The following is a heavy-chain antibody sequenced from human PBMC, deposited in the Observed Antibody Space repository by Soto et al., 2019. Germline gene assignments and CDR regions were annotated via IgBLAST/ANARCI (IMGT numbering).Heavy chain of an antibody. CDR1: GFTFSRYG. D-gene: IGHD1-26*01. V-gene: IGHV3-30*18. CDR3: AKEGGLSGSYYISSSYYLDY. Sequence: QVQLVESGGGVVQPGRSLRLSCVASGFTFSRYGMHWVRQAPGKGLERVAIISDDGSNTYYADSVKGRFTISRDNYKNTLYVQMNSQRAEDTFVYYCAKEGGLSGSYYISSSYYLDYFGQGALGAVSS. J-gene: IGHJ4*02. CDR2: ISDDGSNT.